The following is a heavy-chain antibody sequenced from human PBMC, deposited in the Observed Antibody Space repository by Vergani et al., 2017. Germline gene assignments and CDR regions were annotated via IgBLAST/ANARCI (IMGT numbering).Heavy chain of an antibody. V-gene: IGHV3-23*01. CDR2: IRGSGGST. CDR1: GFTFSSYA. D-gene: IGHD3-16*02. Sequence: EVQLLESGGGLVQPGGSLRLSCAASGFTFSSYAMSWVRQAPGKGLEWVSAIRGSGGSTYYADSVKGRFTISVDNSKNTLYLQMNSLRAEDTAVYYCAGMITFGGVIARNWFDPWGRGTLVAVSS. J-gene: IGHJ5*02. CDR3: AGMITFGGVIARNWFDP.